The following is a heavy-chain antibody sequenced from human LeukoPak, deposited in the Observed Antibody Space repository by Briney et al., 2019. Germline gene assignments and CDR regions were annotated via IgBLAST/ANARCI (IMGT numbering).Heavy chain of an antibody. CDR1: GFTLSSYE. V-gene: IGHV3-23*01. J-gene: IGHJ3*02. D-gene: IGHD1-26*01. CDR2: ISGSGGST. CDR3: AKGGSYGAFDI. Sequence: GGSLRLSCTVSGFTLSSYEMSWIRQAPGKGLEWVSAISGSGGSTYYADSVKGRFTISRDNSKNTLYLQMNSLRAEDTAVYYCAKGGSYGAFDIWGQGTMVTVSS.